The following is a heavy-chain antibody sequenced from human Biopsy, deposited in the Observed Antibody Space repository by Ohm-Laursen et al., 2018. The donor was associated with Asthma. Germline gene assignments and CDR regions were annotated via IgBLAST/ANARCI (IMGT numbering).Heavy chain of an antibody. CDR3: ARGDSSNWSHYYFDY. D-gene: IGHD3-22*01. J-gene: IGHJ4*02. V-gene: IGHV3-53*01. CDR1: GFTFSSNA. CDR2: IYSGGTS. Sequence: GSLRLSCAASGFTFSSNAMHWVRQAPGKGLEWVSVIYSGGTSHTADSVRGRFTISRDYSKNTLYLQMHSLRAEDTAVYYCARGDSSNWSHYYFDYWGQGTLVTVSS.